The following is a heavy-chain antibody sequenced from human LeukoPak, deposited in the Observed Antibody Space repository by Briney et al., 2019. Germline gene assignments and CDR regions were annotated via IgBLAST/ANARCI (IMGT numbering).Heavy chain of an antibody. J-gene: IGHJ4*02. CDR2: INPNSGDT. D-gene: IGHD4-11*01. Sequence: ASVKVSCKASGYTFTDYYLHWVRQAPGQGLEDMGWINPNSGDTKYARKFQGRVTMTRDTSISTAYMELSSLTSDDTAMYYCAAYRQGDSVRFDYWGQGTLVTVSS. CDR1: GYTFTDYY. CDR3: AAYRQGDSVRFDY. V-gene: IGHV1-2*02.